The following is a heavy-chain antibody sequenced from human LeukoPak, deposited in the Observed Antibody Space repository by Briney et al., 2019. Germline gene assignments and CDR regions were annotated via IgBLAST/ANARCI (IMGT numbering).Heavy chain of an antibody. Sequence: PGGSLRLSCAASGFTVSSNYMSGVRQAPEKGLEWVSVIYSGGSTYYAASVKGRFTVSRDNSKNTLSLQMNSLRAEDTAVYYCARGALPVAGRYFDYWGQGTLVTVSS. CDR1: GFTVSSNY. J-gene: IGHJ4*02. CDR2: IYSGGST. D-gene: IGHD6-19*01. CDR3: ARGALPVAGRYFDY. V-gene: IGHV3-53*01.